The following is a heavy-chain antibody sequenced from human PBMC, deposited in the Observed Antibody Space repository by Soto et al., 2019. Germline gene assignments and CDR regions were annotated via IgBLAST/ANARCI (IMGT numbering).Heavy chain of an antibody. Sequence: KTSETLSLTCVVYGGSFNGYYWSLIRQPPGQGLEWIGEIHHSGGTNYNPSLKSRVTISVDTSKSQFSLELSSVTAADTSVYYCARARRGYSSSWYNWFDSWGQGTLVTVPX. V-gene: IGHV4-34*01. CDR2: IHHSGGT. CDR1: GGSFNGYY. J-gene: IGHJ5*01. D-gene: IGHD6-13*01. CDR3: ARARRGYSSSWYNWFDS.